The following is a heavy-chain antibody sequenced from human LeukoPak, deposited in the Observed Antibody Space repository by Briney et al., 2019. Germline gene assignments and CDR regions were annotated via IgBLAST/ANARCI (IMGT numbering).Heavy chain of an antibody. D-gene: IGHD2/OR15-2a*01. CDR3: SRSGLTGMREYERADYYYYGMDL. CDR2: VNYRGSP. V-gene: IGHV4-34*01. J-gene: IGHJ6*02. CDR1: GGSFSGYL. Sequence: SETLSLTCDVPGGSFSGYLWSWIRQSPGKGLEWIGEVNYRGSPNYNPSLESRVTISVDTSKNQLSLKLTSVTAADTTLYYCSRSGLTGMREYERADYYYYGMDLWGQGTAVTVFS.